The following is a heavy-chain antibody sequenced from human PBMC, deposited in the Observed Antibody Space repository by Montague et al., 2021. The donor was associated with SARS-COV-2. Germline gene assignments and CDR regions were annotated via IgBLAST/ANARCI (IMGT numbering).Heavy chain of an antibody. V-gene: IGHV4-39*01. CDR2: IYYTENT. CDR1: GGPISNSIYY. J-gene: IGHJ4*02. Sequence: SETLSLTCTVSGGPISNSIYYWDWIRQPPGKGLEWIGSIYYTENTYYNPSLKSRVTISIDTSKNQFSLKLSSVTAADTAVYYCARPGSGYSYGSGAFDYWGQGTPVTVSS. D-gene: IGHD5-18*01. CDR3: ARPGSGYSYGSGAFDY.